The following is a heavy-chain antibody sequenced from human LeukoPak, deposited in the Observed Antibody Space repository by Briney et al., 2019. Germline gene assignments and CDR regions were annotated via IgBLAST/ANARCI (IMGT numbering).Heavy chain of an antibody. CDR2: IRHDGSNK. Sequence: PGGSLRLTCAASGFTFSSYGMHWVRQAPGKGLEWVAFIRHDGSNKYYADSVKGRFTISRDNSKNTLYLQMNSLRAGDTAVYYCAKGSKLAVITRDHYMAVWGKGTTVTISS. V-gene: IGHV3-30*02. D-gene: IGHD3-22*01. CDR3: AKGSKLAVITRDHYMAV. J-gene: IGHJ6*03. CDR1: GFTFSSYG.